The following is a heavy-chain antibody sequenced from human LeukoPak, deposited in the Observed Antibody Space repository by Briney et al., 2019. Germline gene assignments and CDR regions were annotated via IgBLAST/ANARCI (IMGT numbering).Heavy chain of an antibody. V-gene: IGHV1-69*05. CDR2: IIPIFGTA. CDR3: AKCRSEVPAAINY. Sequence: SVKVSCKASGGTFSSYAISWVRQAPGQGLEWMGRIIPIFGTANYAQKFQGRVTITTDESTSTAYMELNSLRAEDTAVYYCAKCRSEVPAAINYWGQGTLVTVSS. J-gene: IGHJ4*02. CDR1: GGTFSSYA. D-gene: IGHD2-2*01.